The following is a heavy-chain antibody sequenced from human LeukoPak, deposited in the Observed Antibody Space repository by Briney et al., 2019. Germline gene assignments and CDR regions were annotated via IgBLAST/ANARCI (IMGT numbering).Heavy chain of an antibody. Sequence: PGGSLRLSCAASGFTFSSYWMSWVRQAPGKGLEWVANIKQDGSEKYYVDSVKGRFTISRDNAKNSLYLQMNSLRAEDTAVYYCARCYGDSRPNDYYFDYWGQGTLVTVSS. CDR1: GFTFSSYW. V-gene: IGHV3-7*01. CDR2: IKQDGSEK. D-gene: IGHD4-17*01. CDR3: ARCYGDSRPNDYYFDY. J-gene: IGHJ4*02.